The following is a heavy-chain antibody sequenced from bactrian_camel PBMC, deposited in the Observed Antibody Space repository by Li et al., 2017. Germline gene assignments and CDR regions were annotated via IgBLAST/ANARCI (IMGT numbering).Heavy chain of an antibody. Sequence: QVQLVESGGGSVQAGGSLRLSCAASGYSTYCMGWFRQAPGKEREGVAGIYVGDTNTYYADSVKGRFSISHDNAKNTLYLQMNSLKPEDTAMYYCAADAGCGDSWAPDLGYWGQGTQVTVS. D-gene: IGHD2*01. CDR1: GYSTYC. J-gene: IGHJ6*01. CDR3: AADAGCGDSWAPDLGY. CDR2: IYVGDTNT. V-gene: IGHV3S6*01.